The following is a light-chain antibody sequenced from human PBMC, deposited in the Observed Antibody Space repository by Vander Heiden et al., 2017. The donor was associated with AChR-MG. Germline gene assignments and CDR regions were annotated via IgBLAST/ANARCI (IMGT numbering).Light chain of an antibody. CDR3: QHYHNWPPYT. Sequence: EIVMTQSPDTLSVSPGERATLSCRASQSVSSNLAWYQQKPGQAPRLLISGASTRATGIPARFSGSGSGTEFTLTTTGLQSEDFAIYYCQHYHNWPPYTFGQGTKLEIK. J-gene: IGKJ2*01. CDR2: GAS. V-gene: IGKV3-15*01. CDR1: QSVSSN.